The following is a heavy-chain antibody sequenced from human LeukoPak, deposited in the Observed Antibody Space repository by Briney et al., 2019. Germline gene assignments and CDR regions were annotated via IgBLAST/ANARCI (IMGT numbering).Heavy chain of an antibody. CDR1: WFSFSSNS. J-gene: IGHJ4*02. Sequence: GSLRLSCAASWFSFSSNSMNWVRQAPGKGLEWVSYISGSSSTIYYADSVKGRFTIFRDNSKNMVFLQMSGLRAEDTALYYCTKVLWGLTLLSSDYWGQGTLVTVSS. CDR2: ISGSSSTI. D-gene: IGHD3-16*01. CDR3: TKVLWGLTLLSSDY. V-gene: IGHV3-48*01.